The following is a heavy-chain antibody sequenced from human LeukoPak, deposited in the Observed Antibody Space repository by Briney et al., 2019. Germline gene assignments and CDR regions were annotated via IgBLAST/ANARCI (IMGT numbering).Heavy chain of an antibody. D-gene: IGHD1-26*01. CDR3: ARDQRGNYYSHFDY. J-gene: IGHJ4*02. CDR1: GFSASNNY. Sequence: PGGSLRLSCAAAGFSASNNYMSWVRQAPGEGLGWASVIYSGGSTYYAGSVKGRFTISRDNSKNTLYLQMTSLRAEDTAVYYRARDQRGNYYSHFDYWGQGTLVTVSS. CDR2: IYSGGST. V-gene: IGHV3-66*01.